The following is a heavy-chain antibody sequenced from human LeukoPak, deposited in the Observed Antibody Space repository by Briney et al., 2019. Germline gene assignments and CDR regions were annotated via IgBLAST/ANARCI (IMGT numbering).Heavy chain of an antibody. J-gene: IGHJ4*02. Sequence: GGSLRLSCAASGFTFSSYAMSWVRQAPGKGLEWVSAISGSGGSTYYAHSVKGRFTISRDNSKNTLYLQMNSLRAEDTAVYYCARSEMATILGFDYWGQGTLVTVSS. V-gene: IGHV3-23*01. CDR2: ISGSGGST. CDR1: GFTFSSYA. D-gene: IGHD5-24*01. CDR3: ARSEMATILGFDY.